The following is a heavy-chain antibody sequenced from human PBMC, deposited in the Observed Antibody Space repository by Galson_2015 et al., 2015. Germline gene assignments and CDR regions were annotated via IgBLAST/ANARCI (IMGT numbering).Heavy chain of an antibody. Sequence: SLRLSCAASGFTFSSYAMSWVRQAPGKGLEWVSAISGSGGSTYYADSVKGRFTISRDNSKNTLYLQMNSLRAEDTAVYYCAKAPHSSGRGWYFDYWGQGTLVTVSS. CDR1: GFTFSSYA. J-gene: IGHJ4*02. CDR2: ISGSGGST. V-gene: IGHV3-23*01. D-gene: IGHD6-19*01. CDR3: AKAPHSSGRGWYFDY.